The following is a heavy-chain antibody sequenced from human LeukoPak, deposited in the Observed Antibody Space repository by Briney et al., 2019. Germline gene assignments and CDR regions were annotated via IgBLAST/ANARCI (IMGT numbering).Heavy chain of an antibody. D-gene: IGHD3-3*01. CDR3: ARLYYDFWSGPYYFDY. CDR2: IYYSGST. J-gene: IGHJ4*02. CDR1: GGSISSYY. V-gene: IGHV4-59*08. Sequence: PSETLSLTCTVSGGSISSYYWGWIRQPPGKGLEWIGYIYYSGSTNYNPSLKSRVTISVDTSKNQFSLKLSSVTAADTAVYYCARLYYDFWSGPYYFDYWGQGTLVTVSS.